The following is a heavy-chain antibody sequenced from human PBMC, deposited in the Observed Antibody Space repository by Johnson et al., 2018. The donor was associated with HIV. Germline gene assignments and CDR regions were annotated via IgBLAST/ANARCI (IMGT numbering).Heavy chain of an antibody. CDR1: GFTFSSYA. CDR3: AKGGITMAPDAFDI. D-gene: IGHD3-10*01. CDR2: ISDDGSNE. V-gene: IGHV3-30*04. Sequence: QVQLVESGGGVVQPGRSLRLSCAASGFTFSSYAMHWVRQAPGKGLDWVAVISDDGSNEYYADSVKGRFTISRDNSKNTLYLQMNSLRAEDTAVYYCAKGGITMAPDAFDIWGQGTMVTVSS. J-gene: IGHJ3*02.